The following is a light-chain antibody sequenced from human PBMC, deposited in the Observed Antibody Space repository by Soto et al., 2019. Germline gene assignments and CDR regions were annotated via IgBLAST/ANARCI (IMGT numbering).Light chain of an antibody. J-gene: IGLJ1*01. V-gene: IGLV2-8*01. CDR3: SSYAGNSRYV. CDR2: EVS. CDR1: CSDVGRYNY. Sequence: SVLTQPPSASGSPGQSVTISCTGTCSDVGRYNYISWYQQRPGRAPKIIIYEVSKRPSGVPDRLSGFKYGNTASLTVSGLQAEDEADYYCSSYAGNSRYVFGTGTKVTVL.